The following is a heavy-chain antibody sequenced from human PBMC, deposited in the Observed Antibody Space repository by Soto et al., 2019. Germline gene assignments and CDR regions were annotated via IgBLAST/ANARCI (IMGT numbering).Heavy chain of an antibody. D-gene: IGHD4-4*01. J-gene: IGHJ6*03. Sequence: SETLSLTCTVSGGSISSGGYYWSWIRQHPGKGLEWIGYIYYSGSTYYNPSLKSRVTISVDTSKNQFSLKLSSVTAADTAVYYCARGGLTVTTPGDYYYYYMDVWGKGTKVTVSS. CDR1: GGSISSGGYY. CDR3: ARGGLTVTTPGDYYYYYMDV. V-gene: IGHV4-31*03. CDR2: IYYSGST.